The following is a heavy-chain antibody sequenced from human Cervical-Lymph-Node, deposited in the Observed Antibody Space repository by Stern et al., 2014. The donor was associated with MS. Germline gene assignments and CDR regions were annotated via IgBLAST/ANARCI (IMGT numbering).Heavy chain of an antibody. J-gene: IGHJ6*02. Sequence: EVQLVESGGGLIQPGGSLRLSCAASGLNVHDHFMTWVRQAPGKVLEWVSVIYRGGKTYYADSVKGLFTISRDSSKNTVYLQMSILRAEDTAVYYCARADSGYDYYRYYGLDIWGHGTTVTVSS. CDR2: IYRGGKT. CDR1: GLNVHDHF. CDR3: ARADSGYDYYRYYGLDI. D-gene: IGHD5-12*01. V-gene: IGHV3-53*01.